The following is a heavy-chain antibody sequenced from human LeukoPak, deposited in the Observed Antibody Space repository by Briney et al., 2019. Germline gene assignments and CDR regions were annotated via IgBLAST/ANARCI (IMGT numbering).Heavy chain of an antibody. CDR3: ARDGASYSNYEGNFDY. J-gene: IGHJ4*02. D-gene: IGHD4-11*01. CDR2: ISSISSTI. CDR1: GFTFNGYG. V-gene: IGHV3-48*01. Sequence: GGSLRLSYAASGFTFNGYGMNWVRQAPGKGLEWVSYISSISSTIYYSDSVKGRFTISRDNAKNSLYLQMSSLRTEDTAVYYCARDGASYSNYEGNFDYWGQGTLVTVSS.